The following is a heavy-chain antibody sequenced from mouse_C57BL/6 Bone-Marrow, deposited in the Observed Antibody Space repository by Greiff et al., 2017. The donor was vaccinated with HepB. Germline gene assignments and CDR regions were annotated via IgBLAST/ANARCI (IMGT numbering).Heavy chain of an antibody. CDR1: GYKFTGYW. CDR2: ILPGSCST. D-gene: IGHD1-1*01. CDR3: SHYYGSSYGY. Sequence: VQLQQSGAELMKPGASVKLSCKATGYKFTGYWMEWVKQRHGHGLEWIGEILPGSCSTKYNEKFQGKATFTAYTSSNTAYMQLISLTTQDSASYSCSHYYGSSYGYWGQGTTLTVSS. V-gene: IGHV1-9*01. J-gene: IGHJ2*01.